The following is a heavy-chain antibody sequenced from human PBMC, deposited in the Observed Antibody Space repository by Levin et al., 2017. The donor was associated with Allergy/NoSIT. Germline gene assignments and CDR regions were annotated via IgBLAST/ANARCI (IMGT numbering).Heavy chain of an antibody. CDR3: ARASSGGLLWFGESSYYFDY. CDR2: IYSGGST. Sequence: GASVKVSCAASGFTVSSNYMSWVRQAPGKGLEWVSVIYSGGSTYYADSVKGRFTISRDNSKNTLYLQMNSLRAEDTAVYYCARASSGGLLWFGESSYYFDYWGQGTLVTVSS. V-gene: IGHV3-66*01. D-gene: IGHD3-10*01. CDR1: GFTVSSNY. J-gene: IGHJ4*02.